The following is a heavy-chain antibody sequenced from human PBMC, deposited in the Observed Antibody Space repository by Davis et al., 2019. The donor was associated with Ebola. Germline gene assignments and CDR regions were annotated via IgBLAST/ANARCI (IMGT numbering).Heavy chain of an antibody. Sequence: SETLSLTCTVSGGSMSGYYWTWIRQPPGKGLEWIAHIYHSGSTNYNPSLKSRVTISVDKSKNQFSLKLSSVTAADTAVYYCASDRSSGYSSGWYDYWGQGTLVTVSS. D-gene: IGHD6-19*01. CDR2: IYHSGST. J-gene: IGHJ4*02. V-gene: IGHV4-59*12. CDR1: GGSMSGYY. CDR3: ASDRSSGYSSGWYDY.